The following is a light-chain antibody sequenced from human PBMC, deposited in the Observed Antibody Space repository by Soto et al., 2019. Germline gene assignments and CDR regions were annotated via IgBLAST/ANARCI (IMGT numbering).Light chain of an antibody. CDR1: ESISTY. J-gene: IGKJ1*01. Sequence: DLQMTQSPSSLYASVGDRVTITCRASESISTYLNWYQQKPGKAPKLLIYAGSNLQSGVPPRFSGSGSGTDFTLTLSSLHPEDFATYYCQQTYSTVRTFGQGTKVEI. CDR2: AGS. V-gene: IGKV1-39*01. CDR3: QQTYSTVRT.